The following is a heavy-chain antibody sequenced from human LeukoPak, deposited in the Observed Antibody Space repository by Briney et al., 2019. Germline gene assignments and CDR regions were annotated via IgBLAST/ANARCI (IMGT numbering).Heavy chain of an antibody. CDR3: ARARRVNYYDSSGTLDY. D-gene: IGHD3-22*01. V-gene: IGHV4-59*06. Sequence: SETLSLACTVSGGSISSYYWSWIGQHPGKGLEWIGYIYYSGSTYYNPSLKSRVTISVDTSKNQFSLKLSSVTAADTAVYYCARARRVNYYDSSGTLDYWGQGTLVTVSS. J-gene: IGHJ4*02. CDR1: GGSISSYY. CDR2: IYYSGST.